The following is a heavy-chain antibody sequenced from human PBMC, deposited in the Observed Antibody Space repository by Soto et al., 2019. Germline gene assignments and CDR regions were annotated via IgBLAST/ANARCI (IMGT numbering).Heavy chain of an antibody. CDR3: ATEGDGSGSYYYGMDV. D-gene: IGHD3-22*01. V-gene: IGHV1-69*12. J-gene: IGHJ6*02. Sequence: QVQLVQSGAEVKKPGSSVKVSCKASGGTFSSYAITWVRQAPGQGLGWMGGIIPIFGTANYAQKFQGRVTITADESTSTADTELSSLRSEDTAVYYCATEGDGSGSYYYGMDVWGQGTTVTVSS. CDR2: IIPIFGTA. CDR1: GGTFSSYA.